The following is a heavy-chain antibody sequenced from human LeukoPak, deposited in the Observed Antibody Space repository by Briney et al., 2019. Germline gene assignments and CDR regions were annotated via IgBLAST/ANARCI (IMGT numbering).Heavy chain of an antibody. D-gene: IGHD6-19*01. CDR3: ARDLGTSGWYTFDY. J-gene: IGHJ4*02. Sequence: SQTLSLTCAISGDSVSSISVAWNWIRQSPSRGLEWLGRTYYRSKWYYEYAVSVKSRINISPDTSKNQFSLQLTSVTPEDTAVYYCARDLGTSGWYTFDYWGQGALVTVSS. CDR2: TYYRSKWYY. V-gene: IGHV6-1*01. CDR1: GDSVSSISVA.